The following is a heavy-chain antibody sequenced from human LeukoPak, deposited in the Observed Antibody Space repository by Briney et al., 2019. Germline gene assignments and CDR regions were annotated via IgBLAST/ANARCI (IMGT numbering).Heavy chain of an antibody. CDR3: ARHRGLTPWGRKFDY. V-gene: IGHV4-39*01. D-gene: IGHD2-15*01. CDR2: IYYSGST. CDR1: GGSISSSSYY. Sequence: SETLSLTCTVSGGSISSSSYYWGWIRQPPGKGLEWIGSIYYSGSTYYYPSLKGRVTISVDTSKNQFSLKLSSVTAADTAVYYCARHRGLTPWGRKFDYGGQGTLVTVSS. J-gene: IGHJ4*02.